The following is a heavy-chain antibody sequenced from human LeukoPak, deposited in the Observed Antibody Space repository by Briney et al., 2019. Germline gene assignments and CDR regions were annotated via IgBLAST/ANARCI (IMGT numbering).Heavy chain of an antibody. V-gene: IGHV4-39*07. CDR1: GGSISNSSYY. J-gene: IGHJ4*02. CDR2: IYYSGST. D-gene: IGHD6-19*01. Sequence: SETLSLTCTVSGGSISNSSYYWGWIRQPPGKGLEWIGSIYYSGSTYYNPSLKSRVTISVDTSKNQFSLKLSSVTAADTAVYYCARVSGWRTISYWGQGTLVTVSS. CDR3: ARVSGWRTISY.